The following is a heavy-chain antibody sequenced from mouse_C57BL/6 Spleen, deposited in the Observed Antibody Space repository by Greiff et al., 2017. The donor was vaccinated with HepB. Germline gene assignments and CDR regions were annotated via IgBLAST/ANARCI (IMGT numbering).Heavy chain of an antibody. CDR2: INPSTGGT. D-gene: IGHD1-1*01. V-gene: IGHV1-42*01. CDR3: ARRNGSSFDD. J-gene: IGHJ2*01. Sequence: EVQLQQSGPELVKPGASVKISCKASGYSFTGYYMNWVKQSPEKSLEWIGEINPSTGGTTYNQKFKAKATLTVDKSSSTAYMQLKSLTSEDSEVYNCARRNGSSFDDWGQGTTRTVSS. CDR1: GYSFTGYY.